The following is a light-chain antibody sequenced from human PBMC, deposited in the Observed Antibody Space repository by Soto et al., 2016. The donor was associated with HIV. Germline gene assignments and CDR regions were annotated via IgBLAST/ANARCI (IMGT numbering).Light chain of an antibody. Sequence: DIQMTQSPSSPSASVGDRVTITCRASQGISNYLAWYQQKPGKVPKLLIYGASTLQSGVPSRFSGSESGSDLTLTISSLQPEDVAIYYCQQYNSYLYTFGQGTKLEIK. CDR3: QQYNSYLYT. V-gene: IGKV1-27*01. CDR2: GAS. CDR1: QGISNY. J-gene: IGKJ2*01.